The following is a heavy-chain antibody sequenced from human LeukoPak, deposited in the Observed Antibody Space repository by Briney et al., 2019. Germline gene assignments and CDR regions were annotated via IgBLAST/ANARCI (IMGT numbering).Heavy chain of an antibody. CDR3: ARGLGYCSSTSCSPLDY. Sequence: PGGSLRLSCAASGFTFSSYAMHWVRQAPGKGLEWVAVISYDGSNKYYADSVKGRFTISRDNSKNTLYLQMNSLRAEDTAVYYCARGLGYCSSTSCSPLDYWGQGTLVTVSS. J-gene: IGHJ4*02. CDR1: GFTFSSYA. CDR2: ISYDGSNK. V-gene: IGHV3-30-3*01. D-gene: IGHD2-2*01.